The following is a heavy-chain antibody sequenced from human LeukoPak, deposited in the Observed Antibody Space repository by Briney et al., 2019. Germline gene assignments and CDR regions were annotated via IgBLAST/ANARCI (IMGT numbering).Heavy chain of an antibody. V-gene: IGHV3-21*01. Sequence: PGGSLRLSCAASGFTFSIYSMNWVRQAPGKGLEWLSSITSSSNYIYYADSVKGRFTISRDNAKNTLYLQMNSLRAEDTAVYYCGNLDTPMGYWGQGTLVTVSS. J-gene: IGHJ4*02. CDR3: GNLDTPMGY. CDR2: ITSSSNYI. CDR1: GFTFSIYS. D-gene: IGHD5-18*01.